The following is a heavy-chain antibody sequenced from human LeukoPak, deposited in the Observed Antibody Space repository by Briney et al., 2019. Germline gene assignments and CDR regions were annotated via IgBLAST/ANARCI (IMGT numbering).Heavy chain of an antibody. Sequence: SETLSLTCTVSGGSISSYYWSWIRQHPGKGLEWIGYIYYSGSTYYNPSLKSRVTISVDTSKNQFSLKLSSVTAADTAVYYCARVVVPAAINGGGDYFDYWGQGTLVTVSS. J-gene: IGHJ4*02. V-gene: IGHV4-59*06. CDR2: IYYSGST. CDR1: GGSISSYY. CDR3: ARVVVPAAINGGGDYFDY. D-gene: IGHD2-2*01.